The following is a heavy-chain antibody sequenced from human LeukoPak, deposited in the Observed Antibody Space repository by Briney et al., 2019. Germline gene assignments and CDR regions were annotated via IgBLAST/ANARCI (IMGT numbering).Heavy chain of an antibody. J-gene: IGHJ5*02. CDR2: IIPILGIA. CDR1: GGTFSSYA. CDR3: ARAGYSSSWYDDWFDP. V-gene: IGHV1-69*04. D-gene: IGHD6-13*01. Sequence: SVKVSCKASGGTFSSYAISWVRQAPGQGLEWIGRIIPILGIANYAQKFQGRVTITADKSTSTAYMELSSLRSEDTAVYYCARAGYSSSWYDDWFDPWGQGTLVTVSS.